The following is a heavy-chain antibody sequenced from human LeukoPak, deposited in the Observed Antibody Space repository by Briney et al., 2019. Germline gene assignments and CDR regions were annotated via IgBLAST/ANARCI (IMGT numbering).Heavy chain of an antibody. J-gene: IGHJ5*02. Sequence: GGSLRLSCAASGFTFSSYAMHWVRQAPGKGLEWVAVISYDGSNKYYADSVKGRFTISRDNSKNTLYLQMNSLRAEDTAVYYCAKNGIAAFHWFDPWGQGTLVTVSS. V-gene: IGHV3-30*07. CDR2: ISYDGSNK. CDR3: AKNGIAAFHWFDP. D-gene: IGHD6-13*01. CDR1: GFTFSSYA.